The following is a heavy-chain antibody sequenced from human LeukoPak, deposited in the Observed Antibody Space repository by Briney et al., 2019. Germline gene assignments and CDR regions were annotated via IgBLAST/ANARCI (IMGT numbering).Heavy chain of an antibody. V-gene: IGHV4-34*01. J-gene: IGHJ3*02. CDR2: INHSGST. CDR3: AIPGGYYDSSGYSPDAFDI. CDR1: GGSFSVYY. D-gene: IGHD3-22*01. Sequence: PSETLSLTCPVYGGSFSVYYCNCIRQPPGKGLEWIGEINHSGSTNCNPSLKSRVTISVDTSKNQFSLKLSSVTAADTAVYYCAIPGGYYDSSGYSPDAFDIWGQGTMVTVSS.